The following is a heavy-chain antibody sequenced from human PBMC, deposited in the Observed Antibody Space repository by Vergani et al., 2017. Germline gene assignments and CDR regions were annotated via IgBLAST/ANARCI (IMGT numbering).Heavy chain of an antibody. CDR1: GGSISSYY. V-gene: IGHV4-59*01. Sequence: QVQLQESGPGLVKPSETLSLTCTVSGGSISSYYWSWIRQPPGKGLEWIGYIYYSGSTNYNPSLKSRVTISVDTSKNQFSLKLSSVTAADTAVYYFARSPSGWYPPFDYWGQGTLVTVSS. D-gene: IGHD6-19*01. J-gene: IGHJ4*02. CDR3: ARSPSGWYPPFDY. CDR2: IYYSGST.